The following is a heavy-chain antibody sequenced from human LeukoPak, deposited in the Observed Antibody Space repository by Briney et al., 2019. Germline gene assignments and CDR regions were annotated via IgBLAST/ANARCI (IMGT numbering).Heavy chain of an antibody. CDR1: GYTFTGYY. CDR2: INPNSGGT. CDR3: AKYGSGTSRWGYFDY. D-gene: IGHD3-10*01. V-gene: IGHV1-2*02. Sequence: GASVKVSCKASGYTFTGYYMHWVRQAPGQGLEWMGWINPNSGGTNYAQKFQGRVTMTRDTSISTAYMELSRLRSDDTAVYYCAKYGSGTSRWGYFDYWGQGTLVTVSS. J-gene: IGHJ4*02.